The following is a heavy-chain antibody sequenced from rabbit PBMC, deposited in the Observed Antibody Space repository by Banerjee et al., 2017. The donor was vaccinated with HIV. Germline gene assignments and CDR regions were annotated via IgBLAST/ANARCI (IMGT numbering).Heavy chain of an antibody. J-gene: IGHJ3*01. V-gene: IGHV1S47*01. CDR2: IYSSNGDK. Sequence: GDLVKPEGSLTLTCKASGSDISSNAMCWVRQAPGKGLELIACIYSSNGDKWYASWVNGRFTISRSTSLNTVDLKMTSLTVADTATYFCARDRDGDAGYGSLALWGQGTLVTVS. CDR3: ARDRDGDAGYGSLAL. D-gene: IGHD7-1*01. CDR1: GSDISSNA.